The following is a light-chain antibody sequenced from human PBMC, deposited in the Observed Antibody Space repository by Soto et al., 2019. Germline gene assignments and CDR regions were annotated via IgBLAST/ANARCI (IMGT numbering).Light chain of an antibody. V-gene: IGKV1-NL1*01. CDR3: QQFSPSPLMYT. CDR2: GST. CDR1: QGISNY. Sequence: DIQMTQSPSSLSASVGDRVTITCRASQGISNYLAWYQQKPGQAPRLLIYGSTRATGIPDRFSGSRSGADFTLTIARLEPEDFAVYFCQQFSPSPLMYTFDQGTKLEIK. J-gene: IGKJ2*01.